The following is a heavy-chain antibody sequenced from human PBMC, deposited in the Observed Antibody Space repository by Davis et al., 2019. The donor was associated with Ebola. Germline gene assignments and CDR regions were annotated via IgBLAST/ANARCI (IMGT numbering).Heavy chain of an antibody. CDR2: IYHSGST. J-gene: IGHJ5*02. CDR1: GGSISSGGYS. Sequence: MPSETLSLTCAVSGGSISSGGYSWSWIRQPPGKGLEWIGYIYHSGSTYYNQSLKSRVTISVDRSKNQFSLKLSSVTAADTAVYYCARGKPFGSSFWFDPWGQGTLVTVSS. CDR3: ARGKPFGSSFWFDP. V-gene: IGHV4-30-2*01. D-gene: IGHD6-13*01.